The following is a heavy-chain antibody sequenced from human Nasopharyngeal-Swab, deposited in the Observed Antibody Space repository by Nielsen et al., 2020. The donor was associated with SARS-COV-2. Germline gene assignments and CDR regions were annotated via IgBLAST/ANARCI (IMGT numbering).Heavy chain of an antibody. CDR3: AKGLRSSSWYEDY. J-gene: IGHJ4*02. CDR2: IGNSGANT. D-gene: IGHD6-13*01. V-gene: IGHV3-23*01. Sequence: WIRQPPGKGLEWVSSIGNSGANTYYADSVKGRFTISRDNSKNTLYLQMNSLRAEDTAVYYCAKGLRSSSWYEDYWGRGTQVTVSS.